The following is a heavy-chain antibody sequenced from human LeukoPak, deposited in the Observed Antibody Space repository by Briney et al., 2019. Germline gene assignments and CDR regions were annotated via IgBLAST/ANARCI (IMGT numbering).Heavy chain of an antibody. Sequence: PSETLSLTCTVSGGSISSYYWSWIRQPPGKGLEWIGYIYYSGSTNYNPSLKSRVTISVDTSKNQFSLKLSSVTAADTAVYYCARGGSYYDSSGYTAFDIWGQGTMVTVSS. D-gene: IGHD3-22*01. J-gene: IGHJ3*02. CDR1: GGSISSYY. V-gene: IGHV4-59*01. CDR3: ARGGSYYDSSGYTAFDI. CDR2: IYYSGST.